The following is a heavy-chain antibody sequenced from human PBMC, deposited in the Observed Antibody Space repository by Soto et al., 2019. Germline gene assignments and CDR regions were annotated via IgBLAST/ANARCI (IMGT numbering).Heavy chain of an antibody. D-gene: IGHD3-10*01. CDR3: ARQAMVRGVPYHYYGMDV. V-gene: IGHV4-39*01. CDR2: IYYSGST. CDR1: GGSISSSSYY. J-gene: IGHJ6*02. Sequence: SETLSLTCTVSGGSISSSSYYWGWIRQPPGKGLEWIGSIYYSGSTYYNPSLKSRVTISVDTSKNQFSLKLSSVTAADTAVYYCARQAMVRGVPYHYYGMDVWGQGTTVTVSS.